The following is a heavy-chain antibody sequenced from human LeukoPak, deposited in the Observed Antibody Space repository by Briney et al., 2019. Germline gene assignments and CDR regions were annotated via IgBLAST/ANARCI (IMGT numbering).Heavy chain of an antibody. V-gene: IGHV3-15*07. CDR1: GFTFSIYH. CDR2: IKSKTDGGTT. D-gene: IGHD3-22*01. Sequence: GGSLRLSCTASGFTFSIYHMNWVRQAPGKGLEWVGRIKSKTDGGTTDYAAPVKGRFTISRDDSKNTLYLQMNSLKTEDTAVYYCTTDPYDSSGYYRIYFVYWGQGTLVTVSS. CDR3: TTDPYDSSGYYRIYFVY. J-gene: IGHJ4*02.